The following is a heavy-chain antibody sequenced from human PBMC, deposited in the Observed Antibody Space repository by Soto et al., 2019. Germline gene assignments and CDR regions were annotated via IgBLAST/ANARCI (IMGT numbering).Heavy chain of an antibody. CDR1: GGSISSGGYY. V-gene: IGHV4-31*03. CDR3: AGDLSVVGPISSGYSAYYYLGMDV. CDR2: IYYSGST. Sequence: SETLSLTCTVSGGSISSGGYYWSWIRQHPGKGLEWIGYIYYSGSTYYNPSLKSRVTISVDTSKNQFSPKLSSVTAAATAVYYRAGDLSVVGPISSGYSAYYYLGMDVWGQGDTVTVSS. J-gene: IGHJ6*01. D-gene: IGHD3-3*01.